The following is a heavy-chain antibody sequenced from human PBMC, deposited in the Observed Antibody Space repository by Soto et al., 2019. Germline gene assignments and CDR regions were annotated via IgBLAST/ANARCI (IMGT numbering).Heavy chain of an antibody. CDR3: AKARLRFLETPYGMDV. D-gene: IGHD3-3*01. V-gene: IGHV3-23*01. CDR1: GFTFSSYA. Sequence: EVQLLESGGGLVQPGGSLRLSCAASGFTFSSYAMSWVRQAPGKGLEWVSAISGSGGSTYYADSVKGRFTISRDNSKNTLYLQMNSLRAEDTAVYYCAKARLRFLETPYGMDVWGQGTTVTVSS. CDR2: ISGSGGST. J-gene: IGHJ6*02.